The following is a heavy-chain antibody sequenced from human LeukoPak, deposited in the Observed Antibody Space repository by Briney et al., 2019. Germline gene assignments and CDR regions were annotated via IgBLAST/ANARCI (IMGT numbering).Heavy chain of an antibody. V-gene: IGHV3-30-3*01. J-gene: IGHJ4*02. CDR2: ISYDGSNK. Sequence: PGGSLRLSCAASGFTFSSYAMHWVRQAPGKGLEWVAVISYDGSNKYYADSVKGRFTISRDNSKNTLYLQMNSLRAEDTAVYYCARGPLRGRNSYYFDYWGQGTLVTVSS. CDR1: GFTFSSYA. CDR3: ARGPLRGRNSYYFDY. D-gene: IGHD1-14*01.